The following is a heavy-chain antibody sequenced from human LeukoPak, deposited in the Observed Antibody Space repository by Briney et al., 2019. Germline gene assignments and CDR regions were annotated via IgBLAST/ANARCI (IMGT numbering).Heavy chain of an antibody. V-gene: IGHV3-48*01. CDR3: ARVSTVTTLVY. CDR1: GFTFSSYS. D-gene: IGHD4-17*01. Sequence: PGGSLRLSCAASGFTFSSYSMKWVRQAPGKGLEWVSYISSTSSTIYYADSVKGRFTISRDNAKNSLYLQMNSLRGEDTAVYYCARVSTVTTLVYWGQGTLVTVSS. J-gene: IGHJ4*02. CDR2: ISSTSSTI.